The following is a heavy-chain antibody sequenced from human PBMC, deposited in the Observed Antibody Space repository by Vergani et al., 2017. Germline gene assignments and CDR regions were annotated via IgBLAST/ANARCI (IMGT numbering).Heavy chain of an antibody. V-gene: IGHV4-38-2*02. CDR1: GYSISRGYF. Sequence: QVQLQESGPGLVKPSETLSLTCSVSGYSISRGYFWGWFRQPPGKGLEWIGNIYYNGGTYYNPSLKSRVTISVDTSKNQFSLKLSSVTAADTAVYYCARAFLWFGELFNWFDPWGQGTLVTVSS. CDR2: IYYNGGT. D-gene: IGHD3-10*01. J-gene: IGHJ5*02. CDR3: ARAFLWFGELFNWFDP.